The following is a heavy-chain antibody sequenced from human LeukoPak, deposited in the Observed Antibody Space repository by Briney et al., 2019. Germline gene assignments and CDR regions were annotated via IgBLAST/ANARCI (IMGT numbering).Heavy chain of an antibody. D-gene: IGHD4-11*01. CDR2: IWGDGSSK. J-gene: IGHJ6*03. CDR1: GFTFSSFG. CDR3: VRDRDYSAGFPYYYMDV. V-gene: IGHV3-33*01. Sequence: GRSLRLSCAASGFTFSSFGMHCLRQAPGKGLEWVALIWGDGSSKNYADSVKGRFTISRDNSKNTLYLQTDSLRVDDTAVYYCVRDRDYSAGFPYYYMDVWGTGTTVTVSS.